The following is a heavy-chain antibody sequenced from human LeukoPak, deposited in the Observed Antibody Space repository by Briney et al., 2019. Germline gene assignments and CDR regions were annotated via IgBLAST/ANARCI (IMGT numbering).Heavy chain of an antibody. V-gene: IGHV3-9*01. Sequence: PGRSLRLSCAASGFTFDDYAMHWVRQAPGKGLEWVSAISWNSGSIDYADSVKGRFTISRDNAKNSLCLQMNSLRAEDTALYYCAKDNGYNYDYWGQGTLVTVSS. CDR1: GFTFDDYA. CDR3: AKDNGYNYDY. J-gene: IGHJ4*02. CDR2: ISWNSGSI. D-gene: IGHD5-24*01.